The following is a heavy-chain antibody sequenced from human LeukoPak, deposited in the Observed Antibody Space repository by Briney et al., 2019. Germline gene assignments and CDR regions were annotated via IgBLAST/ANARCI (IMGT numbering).Heavy chain of an antibody. CDR2: ISSSGSTI. J-gene: IGHJ6*02. Sequence: GGCLRLSCAASGFTFSSYEMNWVRQAPGKGLEWVSYISSSGSTIYYADSVKGRFTISRDNAKNSLYLQMNSLRAEDTAVYYCARELRYFDWLPHPMDVWGQGTTVTVSS. CDR1: GFTFSSYE. V-gene: IGHV3-48*03. CDR3: ARELRYFDWLPHPMDV. D-gene: IGHD3-9*01.